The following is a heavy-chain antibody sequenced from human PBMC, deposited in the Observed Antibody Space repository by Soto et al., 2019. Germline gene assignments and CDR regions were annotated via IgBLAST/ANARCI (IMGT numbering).Heavy chain of an antibody. CDR1: GFTFSVYK. CDR2: ISNQGDTT. V-gene: IGHV3-64D*06. D-gene: IGHD2-15*01. J-gene: IGHJ4*02. Sequence: GGSLRLSCSTSGFTFSVYKMHWARQAPGKGLEYVSGISNQGDTTYYADSVKGRFTISRDNSKNTLYFQMSSLRPEDTAVYYRAAAKLLPFEYWGQGTQVTVSS. CDR3: AAAKLLPFEY.